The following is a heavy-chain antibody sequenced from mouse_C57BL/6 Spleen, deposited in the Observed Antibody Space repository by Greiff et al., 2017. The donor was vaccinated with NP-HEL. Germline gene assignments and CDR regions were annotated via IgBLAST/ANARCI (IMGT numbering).Heavy chain of an antibody. CDR2: ISNGGGST. J-gene: IGHJ4*01. V-gene: IGHV5-12*01. Sequence: EVHLVESGGGLVQPGGSLKLSCAASGFTFSDYYMYWVRQTPEKRLEWVAYISNGGGSTYYPDTVKGRFTISRDNAKNTLYLQMSRLKSEDTAMYYCARHTSYAMDYWGQGTSVTVSS. CDR3: ARHTSYAMDY. CDR1: GFTFSDYY.